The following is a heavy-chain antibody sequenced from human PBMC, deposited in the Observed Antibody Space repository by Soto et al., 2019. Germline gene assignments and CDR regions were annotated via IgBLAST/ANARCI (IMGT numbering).Heavy chain of an antibody. V-gene: IGHV1-24*01. J-gene: IGHJ5*02. D-gene: IGHD2-8*01. CDR3: AANIGHGENGRWFDP. CDR1: GYTLTEMS. Sequence: AAVQVSCKVSGYTLTEMSIHWVRQAPGKGLEWMGGFDPEDGDTIYSQNFHGRVTMTEDTSPDTSYMKLSSLTSGDTAVYYCAANIGHGENGRWFDPWGQGTLVTVFS. CDR2: FDPEDGDT.